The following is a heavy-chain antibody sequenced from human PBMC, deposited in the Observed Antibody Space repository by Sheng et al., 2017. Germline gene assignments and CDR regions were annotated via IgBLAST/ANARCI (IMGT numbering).Heavy chain of an antibody. Sequence: VQLVESGAEVKKPGSSVKVSCKASGGTFSSYAISWVRQAPGQGLEWMGGIIPIFGTANYAQKFQGRVTITADESTSTAYMELSSLRSEDTAVYYCATGYCTNGVCYPDYYYYGMDVWGQGP. CDR2: IIPIFGTA. J-gene: IGHJ6*02. CDR1: GGTFSSYA. CDR3: ATGYCTNGVCYPDYYYYGMDV. D-gene: IGHD2-8*01. V-gene: IGHV1-69*01.